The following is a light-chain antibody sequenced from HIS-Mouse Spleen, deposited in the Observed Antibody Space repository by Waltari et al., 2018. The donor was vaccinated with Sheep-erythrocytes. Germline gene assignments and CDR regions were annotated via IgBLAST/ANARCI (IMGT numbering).Light chain of an antibody. V-gene: IGLV2-8*01. CDR3: SSYAGSNNYV. CDR1: SSDVGGYHY. J-gene: IGLJ1*01. CDR2: AVS. Sequence: QSALTQPPSASGSPGQSVTISCTGTSSDVGGYHYVSWYQHHPGKAPKLMIYAVSNRPYGVPDRLSGSKAGNTASLTVSGLQAEDEADYYCSSYAGSNNYVFGTGTKVTVL.